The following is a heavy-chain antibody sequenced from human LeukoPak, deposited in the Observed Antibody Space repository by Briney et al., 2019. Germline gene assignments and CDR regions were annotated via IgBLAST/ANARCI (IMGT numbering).Heavy chain of an antibody. CDR1: GFTFSSYA. CDR3: AKGYSTSYYNMDV. D-gene: IGHD5-24*01. J-gene: IGHJ6*02. Sequence: GGSLRLSCAASGFTFSSYAMTWVRQGPGEGLQWVAAISASGGTTYYADSVKGRFTISRDNSQNTLYLQMLSLRADDTAVYYCAKGYSTSYYNMDVWGQGTTVTVSS. V-gene: IGHV3-23*01. CDR2: ISASGGTT.